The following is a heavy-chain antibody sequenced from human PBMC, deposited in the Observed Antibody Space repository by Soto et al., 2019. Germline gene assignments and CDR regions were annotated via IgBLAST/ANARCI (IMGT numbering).Heavy chain of an antibody. CDR1: GYTLASYD. CDR2: INTYNGNT. V-gene: IGHV1-18*01. Sequence: ASVKVSCKASGYTLASYDINWVRQATGQGLEWMGWINTYNGNTNHAQKLQGRVTMTTDTSTSTAYMELRSLRSDDTAVYYCARGVGSGTHYNQYNWFDPWGQGTLVTVS. J-gene: IGHJ5*02. D-gene: IGHD3-10*01. CDR3: ARGVGSGTHYNQYNWFDP.